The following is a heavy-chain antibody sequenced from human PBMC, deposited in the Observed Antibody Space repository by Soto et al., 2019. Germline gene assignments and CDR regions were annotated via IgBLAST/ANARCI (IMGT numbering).Heavy chain of an antibody. CDR2: ISWNSGNI. CDR1: GFTYDDYA. Sequence: EVQLEESGGALVQPGRSLRLSCAASGFTYDDYAMYWVRQVLGKGLEGVSSISWNSGNIGYADSVKGRFTTSRDNAENSLSLQMNSLRPEDTALYYCVRSKGGYSYGTPFDYWGQGTLVTVSS. CDR3: VRSKGGYSYGTPFDY. J-gene: IGHJ4*02. D-gene: IGHD5-18*01. V-gene: IGHV3-9*01.